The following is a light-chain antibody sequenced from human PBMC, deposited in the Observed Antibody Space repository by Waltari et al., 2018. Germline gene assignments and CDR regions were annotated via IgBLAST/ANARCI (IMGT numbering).Light chain of an antibody. CDR3: QAWDSSTAFYV. CDR1: NLGDKY. CDR2: QDT. J-gene: IGLJ1*01. Sequence: SYELSQPPSVSVSPGQTVSITCSGDNLGDKYACWYQQRPGQSPVLVIYQDTKRPSGIPERFSGSNSGNTATLTISGTQAMDEADYFCQAWDSSTAFYVFGPGTKVTVL. V-gene: IGLV3-1*01.